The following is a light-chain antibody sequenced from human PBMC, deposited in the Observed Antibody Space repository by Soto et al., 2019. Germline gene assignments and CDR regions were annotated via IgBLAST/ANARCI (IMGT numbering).Light chain of an antibody. CDR3: QQRSNWPLGIT. V-gene: IGKV3-11*01. J-gene: IGKJ5*01. Sequence: EIVLTQSPATLSLSPGERATLSCRASQSVSSYLAWYQQKPGQAPRLLIYDASNRATGIPARFSGSGSGTDFTLTIGSLEPEDFAVYYCQQRSNWPLGITFGQGTRLEIK. CDR2: DAS. CDR1: QSVSSY.